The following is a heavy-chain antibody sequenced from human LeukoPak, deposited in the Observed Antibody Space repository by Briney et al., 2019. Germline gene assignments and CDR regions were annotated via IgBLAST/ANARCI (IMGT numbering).Heavy chain of an antibody. CDR3: ARDRSVVAGRYYFDY. CDR1: GFTFSSYS. CDR2: ISSSSSYI. V-gene: IGHV3-21*01. Sequence: GGSLRLSCAASGFTFSSYSMNWVRQAPGKGLEWVSSISSSSSYIYYADSVKGRFTISRDNAENSLYPQMNSLRAEDTAVYYCARDRSVVAGRYYFDYWGQGTLVTVSS. J-gene: IGHJ4*02. D-gene: IGHD6-19*01.